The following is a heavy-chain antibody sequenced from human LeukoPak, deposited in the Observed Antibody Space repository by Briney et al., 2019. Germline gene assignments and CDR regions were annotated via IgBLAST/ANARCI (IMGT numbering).Heavy chain of an antibody. CDR3: ARGDEYTTSP. D-gene: IGHD2-2*02. V-gene: IGHV3-7*05. CDR1: GFTFSSYW. CDR2: IRRDGSEK. J-gene: IGHJ4*02. Sequence: GGSLRLSCAASGFTFSSYWMSWVRQAPGKGLEWVANIRRDGSEKYYVDSVKGRFSISRDNAKNSLYLHMNSLRAEDTAVYYCARGDEYTTSPWGQGTLVTVSS.